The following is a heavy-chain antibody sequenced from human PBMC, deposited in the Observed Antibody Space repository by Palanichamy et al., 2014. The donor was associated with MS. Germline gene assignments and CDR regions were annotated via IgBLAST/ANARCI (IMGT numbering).Heavy chain of an antibody. CDR1: GGSIGSGGYF. J-gene: IGHJ4*02. CDR2: ISHSGST. CDR3: ARVGRGFDY. V-gene: IGHV4-31*03. D-gene: IGHD3-10*01. Sequence: QVQLQESGPGLVKPSQTLSLTCTVSGGSIGSGGYFWSWVRQRPGKGLEWIAYISHSGSTDYNPSLQSRLTTSLDTSKNRFSLNLNSVIAADTAVYYCARVGRGFDYWGQGTLVTVSS.